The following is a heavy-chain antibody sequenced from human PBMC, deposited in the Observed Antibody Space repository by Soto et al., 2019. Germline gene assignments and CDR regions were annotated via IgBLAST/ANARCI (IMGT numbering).Heavy chain of an antibody. CDR2: IVVGSGNT. Sequence: SVKVSCKASGFTFTSSAMQWVRQARGQRLEWIGWIVVGSGNTNYAQKFQERVTITRDMSTSTAYMELSSLRFEDTAVYYCAAESLVGATPYTYGMDGWGQGTTVTVSS. CDR3: AAESLVGATPYTYGMDG. V-gene: IGHV1-58*02. J-gene: IGHJ6*02. CDR1: GFTFTSSA. D-gene: IGHD1-26*01.